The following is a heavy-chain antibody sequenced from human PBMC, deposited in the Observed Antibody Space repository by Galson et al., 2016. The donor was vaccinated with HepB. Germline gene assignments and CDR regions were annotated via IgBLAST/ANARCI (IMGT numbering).Heavy chain of an antibody. CDR2: IWFDGSNK. CDR1: GFTFSSFG. D-gene: IGHD6-13*01. Sequence: SLRLSCAASGFTFSSFGMHWVRQAPGKGLEWVAVIWFDGSNKYYADSVKGRFTISRDNSKNTLFLQMNSLRAEDTAIYYCARAHAAAGVSYRFDSWGQGTLVTVSS. J-gene: IGHJ4*02. CDR3: ARAHAAAGVSYRFDS. V-gene: IGHV3-33*01.